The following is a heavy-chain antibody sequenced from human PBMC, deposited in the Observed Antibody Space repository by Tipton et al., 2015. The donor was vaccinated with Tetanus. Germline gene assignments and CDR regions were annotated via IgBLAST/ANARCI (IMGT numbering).Heavy chain of an antibody. D-gene: IGHD6-19*01. J-gene: IGHJ6*02. CDR2: TYYRSKWYN. CDR1: GDSVSSISAA. V-gene: IGHV6-1*01. Sequence: GLGKPSQTLSLTCAISGDSVSSISAASNWIRQSPSRGLEWLGRTYYRSKWYNDYAVSVKSRITINPDTSKNQFSLQLNSVTPEDTAVYYCARDQTVAGTNYYYYYGMDVWGQGTTVTVSS. CDR3: ARDQTVAGTNYYYYYGMDV.